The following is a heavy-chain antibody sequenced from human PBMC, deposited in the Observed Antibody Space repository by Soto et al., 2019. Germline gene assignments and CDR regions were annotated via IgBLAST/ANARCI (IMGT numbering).Heavy chain of an antibody. J-gene: IGHJ6*02. D-gene: IGHD4-17*01. Sequence: VQLLESGGGFVQPGGSLRLSCAASGITFSTYAMSWVRRAPGKGLEWVSTIGSNGADKQYADFVKGRFTVSRDSSKSTLSLQMNSLRAEDTAVYYCAADYLRHNSLNGYYYSYGMDVWGQGTTVTVSS. CDR2: IGSNGADK. CDR1: GITFSTYA. V-gene: IGHV3-23*01. CDR3: AADYLRHNSLNGYYYSYGMDV.